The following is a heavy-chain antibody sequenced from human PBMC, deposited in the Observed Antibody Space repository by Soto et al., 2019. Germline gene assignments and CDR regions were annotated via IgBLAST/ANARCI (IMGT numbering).Heavy chain of an antibody. J-gene: IGHJ6*02. V-gene: IGHV5-51*01. CDR3: ARHPLGSRHQPFYYYGMDV. CDR2: IYPGDSDT. D-gene: IGHD2-2*01. Sequence: PGESLRISCKGSGYRFTSYWIGWVRQIPGKGLEWMGIIYPGDSDTRYSPSFQGQVTISADKSISTAYLQWSSLKASDTAMYYCARHPLGSRHQPFYYYGMDVWGQGTTVTVSS. CDR1: GYRFTSYW.